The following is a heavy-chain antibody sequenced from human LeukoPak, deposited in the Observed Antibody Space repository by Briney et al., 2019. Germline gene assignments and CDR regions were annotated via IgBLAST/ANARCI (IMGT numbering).Heavy chain of an antibody. CDR2: INSDGSST. CDR3: ASSGTYSSSNY. CDR1: GFTVSSYW. D-gene: IGHD6-6*01. V-gene: IGHV3-74*01. Sequence: PGGGLRLSWANTGFTVSSYWLHWVRQAQGKGLVCVSRINSDGSSTSYADSVKGRFTISRDNAKNTLYLQMNSLRAEDTAVYYCASSGTYSSSNYWGQGTLVTVSS. J-gene: IGHJ4*02.